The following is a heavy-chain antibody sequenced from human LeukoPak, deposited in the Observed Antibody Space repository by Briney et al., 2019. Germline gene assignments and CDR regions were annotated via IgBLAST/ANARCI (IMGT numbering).Heavy chain of an antibody. J-gene: IGHJ4*02. Sequence: SQTLSLTCIVSGDSISSGDDYWTWIRQHPGKGLEWIGCIYYSGSTYYNLSLKSRVIISVDTSKNQFSLKLSSVTAADTAVYYCARVQWLVSDYWGQGTLVTVSS. V-gene: IGHV4-31*02. D-gene: IGHD6-19*01. CDR1: GDSISSGDDY. CDR3: ARVQWLVSDY. CDR2: IYYSGST.